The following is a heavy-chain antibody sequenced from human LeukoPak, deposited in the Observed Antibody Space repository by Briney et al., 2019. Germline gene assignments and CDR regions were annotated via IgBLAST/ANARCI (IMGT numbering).Heavy chain of an antibody. CDR3: TRHVVAVGFDY. V-gene: IGHV3-21*01. D-gene: IGHD3-22*01. J-gene: IGHJ4*02. Sequence: GGSLRLSCAASGFTFSTYTMNWVRQAPGKGLGWVSSITSSSSYIYYADSVKGRFTISRDNAKNSLYLQMNSLRVEDTAVYYCTRHVVAVGFDYWGQGTLVTVSS. CDR2: ITSSSSYI. CDR1: GFTFSTYT.